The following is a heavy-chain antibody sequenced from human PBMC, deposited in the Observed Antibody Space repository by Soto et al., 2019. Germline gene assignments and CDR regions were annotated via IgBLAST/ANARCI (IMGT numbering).Heavy chain of an antibody. D-gene: IGHD3-9*01. CDR1: GGTFSSYA. V-gene: IGHV1-69*13. CDR3: ARRYYDILTGYYRDYYYGMDV. CDR2: IIPIFGTA. Sequence: SVKVSCKASGGTFSSYAISWVRQAPGQGLEWMGGIIPIFGTANYAQKFQGRVTITADESTSTAYMELSSLRSEDTAVYYCARRYYDILTGYYRDYYYGMDVRGQGSTVTVSS. J-gene: IGHJ6*02.